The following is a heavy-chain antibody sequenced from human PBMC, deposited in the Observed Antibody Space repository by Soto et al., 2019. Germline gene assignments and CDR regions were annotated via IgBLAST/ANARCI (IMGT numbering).Heavy chain of an antibody. CDR3: ARMNRDYYYYGMDV. CDR2: IDHNGVA. J-gene: IGHJ6*02. Sequence: SETLSLTCGVSGDSISSSKWWTWVRQTPGNGLEWIGKIDHNGVANYNPSLEGRVTISKDISKNQISLKVTSVTAADSAVYYCARMNRDYYYYGMDVWGQGATVTISS. V-gene: IGHV4-4*02. CDR1: GDSISSSKW.